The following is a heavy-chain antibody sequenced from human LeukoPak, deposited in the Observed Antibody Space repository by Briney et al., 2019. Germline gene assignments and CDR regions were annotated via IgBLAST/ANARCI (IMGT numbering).Heavy chain of an antibody. CDR3: ARDRVWTVLY. Sequence: GGSLRLSCAASGFTFSSYSMSWVRQAPGKGLDWVANINQDGSEKYYVDSVKGRFTISRDDAKNSLYLQMNSLRAEDTAVYYCARDRVWTVLYWGQGTLVTVSS. D-gene: IGHD6-13*01. CDR2: INQDGSEK. CDR1: GFTFSSYS. J-gene: IGHJ4*02. V-gene: IGHV3-7*01.